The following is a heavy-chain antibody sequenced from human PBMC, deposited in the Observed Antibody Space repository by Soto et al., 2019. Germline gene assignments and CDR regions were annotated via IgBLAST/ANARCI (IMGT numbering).Heavy chain of an antibody. J-gene: IGHJ4*02. Sequence: ASVKVSCKASGGTFSSYAISWVRQAPGQGLEWMGGIIPIFGTANYAQKFQGRVTITADESTSTAYMELSSLRSEDTAVYYCATSIVGATFPPYVDYWRQGTLVPVSS. CDR3: ATSIVGATFPPYVDY. V-gene: IGHV1-69*13. CDR1: GGTFSSYA. CDR2: IIPIFGTA. D-gene: IGHD1-26*01.